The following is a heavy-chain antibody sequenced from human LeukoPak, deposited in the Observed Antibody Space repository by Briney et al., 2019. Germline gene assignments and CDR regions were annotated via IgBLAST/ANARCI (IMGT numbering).Heavy chain of an antibody. CDR1: GYTFTGYY. J-gene: IGHJ4*02. D-gene: IGHD6-13*01. Sequence: GASVKVSCKASGYTFTGYYMHWVRQAPGQGLEWMGWINPNSGGTNYAQKFQGWVTMTRDTSISTAYKELSRLRSDDTAVYYCARRGIAAAGHFDYWGQGTLVTVSS. CDR2: INPNSGGT. V-gene: IGHV1-2*04. CDR3: ARRGIAAAGHFDY.